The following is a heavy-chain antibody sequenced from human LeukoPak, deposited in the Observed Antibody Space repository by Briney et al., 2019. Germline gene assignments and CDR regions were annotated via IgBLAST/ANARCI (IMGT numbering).Heavy chain of an antibody. Sequence: SETLSLTCTVSGGSISSYHWSWIRQPPGKRLEWIGSIYGSGNINYNPSLKSRVTISVDTSKNQFSLKLSSVTAADTAVYYCARDHTRYYDFWSGYSNWFDPWGQGTLVTVSS. CDR2: IYGSGNI. CDR3: ARDHTRYYDFWSGYSNWFDP. J-gene: IGHJ5*02. D-gene: IGHD3-3*01. CDR1: GGSISSYH. V-gene: IGHV4-59*01.